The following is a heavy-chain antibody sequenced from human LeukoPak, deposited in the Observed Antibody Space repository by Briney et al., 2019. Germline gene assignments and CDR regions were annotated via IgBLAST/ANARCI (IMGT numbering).Heavy chain of an antibody. Sequence: PGGSLRLSCVASGFTFSSYSMYWVRQAPGKGLEWVSCISGSSSYISYADSVKGRFTISRDNAKNSVYLQMNSLRAEDTAVYYCARDTGPDLDYWGQGTLVTVSS. CDR2: ISGSSSYI. J-gene: IGHJ4*02. CDR1: GFTFSSYS. V-gene: IGHV3-21*01. CDR3: ARDTGPDLDY. D-gene: IGHD1-14*01.